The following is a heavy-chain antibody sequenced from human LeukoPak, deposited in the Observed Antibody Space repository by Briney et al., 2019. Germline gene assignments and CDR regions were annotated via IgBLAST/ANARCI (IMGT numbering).Heavy chain of an antibody. J-gene: IGHJ4*02. CDR3: ARLMGERSLFDY. CDR2: IKQDGNEK. D-gene: IGHD1-26*01. V-gene: IGHV3-7*02. Sequence: SGGSLRPSCAASGFTFSSCWMTWVRQAPGKGLEWVANIKQDGNEKYYVDSVKGRFSISRDNAKNSVYLQMNSLRAEDTAVYYCARLMGERSLFDYWGQGVLVTVSS. CDR1: GFTFSSCW.